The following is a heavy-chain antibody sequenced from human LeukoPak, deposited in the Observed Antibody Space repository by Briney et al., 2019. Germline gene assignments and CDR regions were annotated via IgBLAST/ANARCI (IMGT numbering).Heavy chain of an antibody. CDR3: ARGGRGYAYTYRPGEGNWFDP. V-gene: IGHV4-34*01. J-gene: IGHJ5*02. Sequence: SETLSLTCAVYGGSFSGYYWSWIRQPPGKGLEWIGEINHSGSTNYNPSLKSRVTISVDTSKNQFSLKLSSVTVADTAVYYCARGGRGYAYTYRPGEGNWFDPWGQGTLVTVSS. CDR2: INHSGST. D-gene: IGHD5-18*01. CDR1: GGSFSGYY.